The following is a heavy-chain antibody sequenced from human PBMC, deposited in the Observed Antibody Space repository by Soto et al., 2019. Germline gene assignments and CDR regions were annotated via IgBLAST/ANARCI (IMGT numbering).Heavy chain of an antibody. J-gene: IGHJ3*02. CDR1: CGSFSGYY. V-gene: IGHV4-34*01. D-gene: IGHD3-10*01. CDR2: INHSGST. CDR3: ASPSITMVRGVITALSKYNAFDI. Sequence: SETLSLTCAVYCGSFSGYYWSWIRQPPGKGLEWIGEINHSGSTNYNPSLKSRVTISVDTSKNQFSLKLSSVTAADTAVYYCASPSITMVRGVITALSKYNAFDIWGQGTMVTVSS.